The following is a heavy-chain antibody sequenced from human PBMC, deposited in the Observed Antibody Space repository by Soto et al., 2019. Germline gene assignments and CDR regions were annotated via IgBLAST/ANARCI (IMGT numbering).Heavy chain of an antibody. V-gene: IGHV3-30*18. J-gene: IGHJ4*02. Sequence: VQLLESGGGEVQPGTSLRLSCAASGFSFSIYGMHWVRQAPGKGLEWVAVISKDGSNKYYADSVKGRFTFSRDNSKNTLYLQMNNLRADDTAIYYCAKQGAVSGDFDHWGQGALVTVSS. CDR3: AKQGAVSGDFDH. D-gene: IGHD6-19*01. CDR1: GFSFSIYG. CDR2: ISKDGSNK.